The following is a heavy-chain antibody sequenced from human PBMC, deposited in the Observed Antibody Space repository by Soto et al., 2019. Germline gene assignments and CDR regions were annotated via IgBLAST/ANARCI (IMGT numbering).Heavy chain of an antibody. CDR3: AYTRSSYMVRGVKAFDY. CDR1: GYTFTSYD. Sequence: ASVKVSCKASGYTFTSYDINWVRQATGQGLEWMGWMNPNSGKTGYAQKFQGRVTMTRNTSISTAYMELGSLGSEDTAVYYCAYTRSSYMVRGVKAFDYWGQGTLVTVSS. D-gene: IGHD3-10*01. J-gene: IGHJ4*02. CDR2: MNPNSGKT. V-gene: IGHV1-8*01.